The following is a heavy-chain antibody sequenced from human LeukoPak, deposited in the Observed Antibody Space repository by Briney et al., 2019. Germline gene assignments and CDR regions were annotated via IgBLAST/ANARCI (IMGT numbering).Heavy chain of an antibody. V-gene: IGHV3-11*04. CDR1: GFTFSDYN. Sequence: GGSLRLSCAASGFTFSDYNMNWIRQAPGKGLEWVSYISRSGNTIYYADSVKGRFTISRDNAKNSLYLQMNSLRAEDTAVYYCARIWMDAFDIWGQGTMVTVSS. CDR2: ISRSGNTI. D-gene: IGHD3-3*01. J-gene: IGHJ3*02. CDR3: ARIWMDAFDI.